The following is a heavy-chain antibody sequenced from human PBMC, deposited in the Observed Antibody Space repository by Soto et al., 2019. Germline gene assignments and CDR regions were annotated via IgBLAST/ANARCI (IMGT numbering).Heavy chain of an antibody. D-gene: IGHD3-10*01. J-gene: IGHJ4*02. CDR1: GDTFNFYT. V-gene: IGHV1-69*02. CDR3: ATSFGSGSRAFDY. Sequence: QVQLVQSGAEVKKPGSSVKVSCKASGDTFNFYTINWVRQAPGLGLEWMGRFNPILSFSNSALKFQGRVTLTADKSSSTAYTVLSSLRSEDTALYYCATSFGSGSRAFDYWGQGALVTVSS. CDR2: FNPILSFS.